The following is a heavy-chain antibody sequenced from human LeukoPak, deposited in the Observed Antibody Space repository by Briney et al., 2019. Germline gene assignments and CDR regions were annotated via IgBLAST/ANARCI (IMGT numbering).Heavy chain of an antibody. CDR2: MSYDGSNK. Sequence: PGGSLRLSCAASGFTFSSYAMHWVRQAPGKGLEWVAVMSYDGSNKYYADSVKGRFTISRDNSKNTLYLQMNSLRAEDTAVYYCARDPWGGIYSSSSWPDYWGQGTLVTVSS. J-gene: IGHJ4*02. V-gene: IGHV3-30-3*01. D-gene: IGHD6-6*01. CDR1: GFTFSSYA. CDR3: ARDPWGGIYSSSSWPDY.